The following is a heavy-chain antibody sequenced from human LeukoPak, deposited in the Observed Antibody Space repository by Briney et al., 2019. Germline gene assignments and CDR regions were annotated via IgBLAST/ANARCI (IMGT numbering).Heavy chain of an antibody. D-gene: IGHD5-12*01. CDR1: GFTFSSCA. Sequence: GGSLRLSCAASGFTFSSCAMSWVRQAPGKGLEWVSGVSGSGGSTYYADSVKGRFTVSRDNSKNTLYLQMNSLRAEDTAVYYCARDLAVATIPYYYYGMDVWGQGTTVTVSS. CDR2: VSGSGGST. V-gene: IGHV3-23*01. CDR3: ARDLAVATIPYYYYGMDV. J-gene: IGHJ6*02.